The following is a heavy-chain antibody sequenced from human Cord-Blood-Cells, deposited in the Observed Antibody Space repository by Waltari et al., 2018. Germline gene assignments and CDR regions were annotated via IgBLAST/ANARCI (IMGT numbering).Heavy chain of an antibody. V-gene: IGHV1-69*01. CDR3: AIYAGLRSPFDY. Sequence: YAISWVRQAPGQGLEWMGGIIPIFGTANYAQKFQGRVTITADESTSTAYMELSSLRSEDTAVYYCAIYAGLRSPFDYWGQGTLVTVSS. D-gene: IGHD5-12*01. J-gene: IGHJ4*02. CDR1: YA. CDR2: IIPIFGTA.